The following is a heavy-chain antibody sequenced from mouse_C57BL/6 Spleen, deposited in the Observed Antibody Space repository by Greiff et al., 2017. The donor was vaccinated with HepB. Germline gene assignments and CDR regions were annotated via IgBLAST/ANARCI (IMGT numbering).Heavy chain of an antibody. D-gene: IGHD1-1*01. V-gene: IGHV6-3*01. Sequence: EVQLQQSGGGLVQPGGSMKLSCVASGFTFSNYWMNWVRQSPEKGLEWVAQIRLKSDNYATHYAESVKGRFTISRDDSKSSVYLQMNNLRAEDTGIYYCTTITTVVATEGWFAYWGQGTLVTVSA. J-gene: IGHJ3*01. CDR2: IRLKSDNYAT. CDR1: GFTFSNYW. CDR3: TTITTVVATEGWFAY.